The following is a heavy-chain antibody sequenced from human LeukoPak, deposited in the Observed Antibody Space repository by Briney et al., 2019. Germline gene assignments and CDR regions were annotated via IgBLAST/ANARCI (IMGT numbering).Heavy chain of an antibody. CDR3: ARKSNYDFWSGYYAF. CDR1: GFAFSGYT. Sequence: GGSLRLSCAASGFAFSGYTMNWVRQAPGKGLEWVSSISSGSHYIYYADSVKGRFTISRDNARNSLYLQMNSLRAEDTAVYYCARKSNYDFWSGYYAFWGQGTLVTVSS. V-gene: IGHV3-21*01. J-gene: IGHJ4*02. CDR2: ISSGSHYI. D-gene: IGHD3-3*01.